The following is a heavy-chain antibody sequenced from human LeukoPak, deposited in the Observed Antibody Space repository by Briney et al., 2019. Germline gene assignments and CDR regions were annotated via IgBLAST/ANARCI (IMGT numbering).Heavy chain of an antibody. CDR3: ARVRGYNYGYHYYYYGMDV. D-gene: IGHD5-18*01. CDR2: INHSGST. J-gene: IGHJ6*02. CDR1: GGSFSGYY. Sequence: SETLSLTCAVYGGSFSGYYWSWIRQPPGKGLEWIGEINHSGSTNYNPSLKSRVTISVDTSKNQFSLKLSSVTAADTAVYYCARVRGYNYGYHYYYYGMDVWGQGTTVTVSS. V-gene: IGHV4-34*01.